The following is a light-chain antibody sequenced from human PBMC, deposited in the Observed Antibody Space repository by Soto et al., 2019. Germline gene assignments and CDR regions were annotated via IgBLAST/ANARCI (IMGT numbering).Light chain of an antibody. CDR3: AAWDDSLNAL. CDR2: IND. CDR1: SSNIGDNP. J-gene: IGLJ1*01. Sequence: QSVLTQPPSASGTPGQRTTISCSGSSSNIGDNPVNWYQQLPGAAPKLLIYINDQRPSGVPGRFSGSKSGTSASLAISGLQPEDEADYYCAAWDDSLNALFGTGTKVTVL. V-gene: IGLV1-44*01.